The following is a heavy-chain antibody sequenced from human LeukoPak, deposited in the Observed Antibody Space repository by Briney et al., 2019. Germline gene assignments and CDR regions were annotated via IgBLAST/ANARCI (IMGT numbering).Heavy chain of an antibody. V-gene: IGHV5-10-1*01. Sequence: GESLKISCQGSGYDFTNYWIGWVRQMPGKGLEWMGRIDPSDSYTNYSPSFQGHVTISADKSISTAYLQWSSLKASDTAMYYCARHVGGFFYYYGMDVWGKGTTVTVSS. CDR2: IDPSDSYT. D-gene: IGHD3-10*01. CDR3: ARHVGGFFYYYGMDV. J-gene: IGHJ6*04. CDR1: GYDFTNYW.